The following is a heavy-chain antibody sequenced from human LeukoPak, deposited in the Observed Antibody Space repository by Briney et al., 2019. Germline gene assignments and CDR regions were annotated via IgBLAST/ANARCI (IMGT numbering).Heavy chain of an antibody. CDR1: GLTFSSYA. V-gene: IGHV3-23*01. D-gene: IGHD2-15*01. J-gene: IGHJ4*02. Sequence: GGSLRLSCAASGLTFSSYAMSWVRQAPGKGLEWVSAISGSGGSTYYADSVKGRFTISRDNSKNTLYLQINSLRAEDTAVFYWGKRGPGLCNLDYWGQGTLVTVSS. CDR3: GKRGPGLCNLDY. CDR2: ISGSGGST.